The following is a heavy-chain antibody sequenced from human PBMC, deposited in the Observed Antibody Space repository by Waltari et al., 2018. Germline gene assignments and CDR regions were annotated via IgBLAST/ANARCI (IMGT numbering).Heavy chain of an antibody. V-gene: IGHV4-34*01. CDR3: ARGAGRWLQFGV. D-gene: IGHD5-12*01. CDR2: INHSGST. J-gene: IGHJ4*02. Sequence: VQLVESGGGLVQPGGSLRLSCAASGFTFSSYWMSWIRQPPGNGLEWIGEINHSGSTNYNPSLKSRVTISVDTSKNQFSLKLSSVTAADTAVYYCARGAGRWLQFGVWGQGTLVTVSS. CDR1: GFTFSSYW.